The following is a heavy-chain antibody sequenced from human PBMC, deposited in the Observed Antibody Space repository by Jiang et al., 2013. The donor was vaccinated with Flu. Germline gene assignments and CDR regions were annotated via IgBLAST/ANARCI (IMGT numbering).Heavy chain of an antibody. CDR1: GFSLSTSGMC. CDR2: IDWDDDK. CDR3: ARIRTHYDFYYGMDV. Sequence: PTQTLTLTCTFSGFSLSTSGMCVSWIRQPPGKALEWLALIDWDDDKYYSTSLKTRLTISKDTSKNQVVLTMTNMDPVDTATYYCARIRTHYDFYYGMDVWGQGTTVTVSS. V-gene: IGHV2-70*01. D-gene: IGHD3-3*01. J-gene: IGHJ6*02.